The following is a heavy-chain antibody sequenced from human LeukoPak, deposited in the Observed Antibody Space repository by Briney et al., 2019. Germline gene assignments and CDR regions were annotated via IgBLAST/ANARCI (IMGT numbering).Heavy chain of an antibody. V-gene: IGHV4-39*01. CDR3: AGHKYYNFWGSFNWFDP. CDR1: GASIINNNYY. Sequence: PSETLSLTXFVSGASIINNNYYWAWIRQPPGKGLEWIGSVYHSGSTSYNPSLKSRVTMSVDTSKNHFTLKLNSVTAADTAVYSCAGHKYYNFWGSFNWFDPWGQGILVTVSS. CDR2: VYHSGST. J-gene: IGHJ5*02. D-gene: IGHD3-3*01.